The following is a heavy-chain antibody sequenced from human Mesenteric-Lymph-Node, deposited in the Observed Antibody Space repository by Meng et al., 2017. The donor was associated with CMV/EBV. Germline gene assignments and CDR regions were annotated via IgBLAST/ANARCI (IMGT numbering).Heavy chain of an antibody. V-gene: IGHV3-23*01. Sequence: GESLKISCAASGFTFSSYAMTWVRQAAGKGLEWVSLISGSGDITYSADSVKGRFTISRDNSKNTLFLQMNILRADDTAVYYCAKSYYDFWSGYFDYWGQGTLVTVSS. CDR3: AKSYYDFWSGYFDY. J-gene: IGHJ4*02. CDR1: GFTFSSYA. CDR2: ISGSGDIT. D-gene: IGHD3-3*01.